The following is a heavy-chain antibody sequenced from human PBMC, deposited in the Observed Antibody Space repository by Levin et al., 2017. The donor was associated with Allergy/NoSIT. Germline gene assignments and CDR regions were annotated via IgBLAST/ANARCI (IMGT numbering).Heavy chain of an antibody. D-gene: IGHD3-22*01. J-gene: IGHJ4*02. Sequence: PSETLSLTCTVSGGSISSSSYYWGWIRQPPGKGLEWIGSIYYSGSTYYNPSLKSRVTISVDTSKNQFSLKLSSVTAADTAVYYCARGWVVTGITMIVVVKPGLFDYWGQGTLVTVSS. CDR2: IYYSGST. CDR3: ARGWVVTGITMIVVVKPGLFDY. V-gene: IGHV4-39*07. CDR1: GGSISSSSYY.